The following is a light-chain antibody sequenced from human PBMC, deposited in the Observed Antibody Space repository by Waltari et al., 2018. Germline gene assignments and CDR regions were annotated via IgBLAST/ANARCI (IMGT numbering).Light chain of an antibody. CDR3: QQYNSDSHS. CDR1: QGISTW. J-gene: IGKJ2*01. Sequence: DIQMTQSPSSLSASVGDKGTITCRASQGISTWLAWFQLKPGKAPKLLIYKASNLESGVPSRFSGSGSGTEFTLTISSLLPEDFATYYCQQYNSDSHSFGQGTRLEIK. V-gene: IGKV1-5*03. CDR2: KAS.